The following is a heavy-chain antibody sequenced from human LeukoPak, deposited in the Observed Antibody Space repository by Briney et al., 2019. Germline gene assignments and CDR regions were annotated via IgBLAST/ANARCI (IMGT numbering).Heavy chain of an antibody. CDR1: GGPFSTYA. Sequence: SVKVSCKASGGPFSTYAISWVRQAPGQGPKWMGGIIPLFGTPTYAQKFQGRVTITTDESASTAYMELSSLRSEDTAVYYCARATEVQVSWFDPWGQGTLVTASS. CDR3: ARATEVQVSWFDP. CDR2: IIPLFGTP. D-gene: IGHD1-1*01. J-gene: IGHJ5*02. V-gene: IGHV1-69*05.